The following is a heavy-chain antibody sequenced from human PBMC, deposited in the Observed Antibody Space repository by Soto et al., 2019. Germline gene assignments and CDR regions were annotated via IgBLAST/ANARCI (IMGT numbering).Heavy chain of an antibody. J-gene: IGHJ4*02. D-gene: IGHD5-18*01. CDR2: VYTSGST. Sequence: PSETLSLTCTVSGASISSYYWSWIRQPAGKGLEWIGRVYTSGSTNYNPSLKSRVTISVDTSKNQFSLKLSSVTAADTAVYYCARDRMGSSYGYDYWGQGTLVTLSS. V-gene: IGHV4-4*07. CDR3: ARDRMGSSYGYDY. CDR1: GASISSYY.